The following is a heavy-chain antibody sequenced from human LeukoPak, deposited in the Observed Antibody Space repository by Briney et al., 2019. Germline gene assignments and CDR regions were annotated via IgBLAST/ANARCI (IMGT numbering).Heavy chain of an antibody. V-gene: IGHV3-7*01. CDR1: GFIFSSYW. D-gene: IGHD1-26*01. J-gene: IGHJ4*02. CDR2: IKEDGSDK. Sequence: GGSLRLSCAASGFIFSSYWMAWVRQAPGKGLEWVANIKEDGSDKNYVESLKGRFTISRDNAKNSLYLQMDSLRAEDTAVYYCARDGEWELLQTFDYWGQGTLVTVSS. CDR3: ARDGEWELLQTFDY.